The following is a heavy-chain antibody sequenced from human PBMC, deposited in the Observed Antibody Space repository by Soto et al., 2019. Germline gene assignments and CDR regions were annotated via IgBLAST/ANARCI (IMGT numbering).Heavy chain of an antibody. V-gene: IGHV3-23*01. CDR2: YSGGLDTT. CDR1: GLSFNDFA. CDR3: AKASLGTCSGVRCYHVGY. Sequence: EVQLLDSGGGLVQPGGSLRLSCAASGLSFNDFAMIWVRQAPGKGLEWVATYSGGLDTTYHAESVKGRCTISRDHCSNTVSRQMNSLTSGDTAIYYCAKASLGTCSGVRCYHVGYWGQGTLVTVSS. D-gene: IGHD6-25*01. J-gene: IGHJ4*02.